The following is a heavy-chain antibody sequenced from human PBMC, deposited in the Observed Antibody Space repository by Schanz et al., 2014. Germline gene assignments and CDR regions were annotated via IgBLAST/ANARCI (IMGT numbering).Heavy chain of an antibody. Sequence: EVQLLESGGGLVQPGGSLRLSCAASGFTFSSYAMSWVRQAPGKGLEWVSAISASGGTTYYADSVKGRFTMSRDNAKNSVFLQMNSLRAEDTAVYYCARIGGSVFDYWAQGTLVTVSS. CDR1: GFTFSSYA. CDR3: ARIGGSVFDY. J-gene: IGHJ4*02. V-gene: IGHV3-23*01. CDR2: ISASGGTT. D-gene: IGHD3-10*01.